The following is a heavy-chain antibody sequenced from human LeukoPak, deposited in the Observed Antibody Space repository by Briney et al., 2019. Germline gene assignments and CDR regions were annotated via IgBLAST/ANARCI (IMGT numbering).Heavy chain of an antibody. Sequence: GASVKVSRKASGGTFSSYAISWVRQAPGQGLEWMGRIIPTFGTANYAQKFQGRVTITTDESTSTAYMELSSLRSEDTAVYYCARLRNIVVVPAAINTPNWFDPWGQGTLVTVSS. D-gene: IGHD2-2*01. CDR2: IIPTFGTA. CDR3: ARLRNIVVVPAAINTPNWFDP. V-gene: IGHV1-69*05. J-gene: IGHJ5*02. CDR1: GGTFSSYA.